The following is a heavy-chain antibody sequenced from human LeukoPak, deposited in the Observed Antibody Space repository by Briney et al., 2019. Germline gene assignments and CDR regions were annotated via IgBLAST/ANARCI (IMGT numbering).Heavy chain of an antibody. CDR2: IYYSGST. Sequence: SETLSLTCTVSGGSISSYYWSWIRQPPGKGLEWIGYIYYSGSTNYNPSLKSRVTISVDTSKNQFSLKLSSVTAADTAVYYCARIRSNDSSGYPEYFDYWGQGTLVTVPS. CDR1: GGSISSYY. CDR3: ARIRSNDSSGYPEYFDY. D-gene: IGHD3-22*01. J-gene: IGHJ4*02. V-gene: IGHV4-59*08.